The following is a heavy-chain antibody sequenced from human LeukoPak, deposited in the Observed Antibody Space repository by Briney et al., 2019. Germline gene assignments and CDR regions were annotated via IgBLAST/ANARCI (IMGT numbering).Heavy chain of an antibody. CDR3: AKDSLQSHIDY. Sequence: SETLSLTCTVSGGSISSSSYYWGWIRQPPGKGLEWIGSIYYSGSTYYNPSLKSRVTISVDTSKNQFSLKLSSVTAADTAVYYCAKDSLQSHIDYWGQGTLVTVSS. CDR1: GGSISSSSYY. D-gene: IGHD4-11*01. V-gene: IGHV4-39*02. CDR2: IYYSGST. J-gene: IGHJ4*02.